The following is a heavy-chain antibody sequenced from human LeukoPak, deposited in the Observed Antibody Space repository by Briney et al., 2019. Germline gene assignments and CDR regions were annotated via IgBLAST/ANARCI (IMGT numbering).Heavy chain of an antibody. CDR1: GYSFSDYW. V-gene: IGHV5-51*01. CDR2: IYPHDSET. Sequence: GESLKISCKGSGYSFSDYWIVWVRQLPEKGLEWMGIIYPHDSETRYSPSLQGQVTMSADKSTSTAYLQWSSLEASDTAMYYCARGNSGNWFDPWGQGTLVTVSS. J-gene: IGHJ5*02. CDR3: ARGNSGNWFDP. D-gene: IGHD4-23*01.